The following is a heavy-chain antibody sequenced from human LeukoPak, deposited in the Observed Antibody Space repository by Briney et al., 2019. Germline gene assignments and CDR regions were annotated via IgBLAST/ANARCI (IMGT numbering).Heavy chain of an antibody. CDR3: ARWQSSGYYFDY. CDR1: GGSISSSTYY. J-gene: IGHJ4*02. Sequence: PSETLSLTYTVSGGSISSSTYYWGWIRQAPGKGLEWIGTIYYDGSGYNNPSLKSRVTIFVDTSKNHFSLRLSSLTAADTAVYYCARWQSSGYYFDYWGQGALVTVSS. CDR2: IYYDGSG. D-gene: IGHD3-10*01. V-gene: IGHV4-39*02.